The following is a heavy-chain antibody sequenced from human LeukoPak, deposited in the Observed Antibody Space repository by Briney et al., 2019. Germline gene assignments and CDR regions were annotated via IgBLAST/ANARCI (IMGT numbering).Heavy chain of an antibody. CDR2: ISTTGNNI. J-gene: IGHJ3*02. CDR1: GFTFSSYE. V-gene: IGHV3-48*03. Sequence: PGGSLRLSCAASGFTFSSYEMNWVRQAPGKGLEWISYISTTGNNIYYADSVKGRFTISRDNAKNSLYLQMNSLRAEDTAVYYCARERRGYSSSWYNAFDIWGQGTMVTVSS. CDR3: ARERRGYSSSWYNAFDI. D-gene: IGHD6-13*01.